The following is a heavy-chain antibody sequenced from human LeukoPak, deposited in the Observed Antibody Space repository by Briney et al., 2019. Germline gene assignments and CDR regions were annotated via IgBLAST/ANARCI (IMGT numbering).Heavy chain of an antibody. Sequence: GGSLRLSCAASGFTFSDYYMSWIRQAPGKGLGWVSYISSSSSYTNYAGSVKGRFTISRDNAKNSLYLQMNSLRAEDTAVYYCARTTGAAAGLDYWGQGTLVTVSS. D-gene: IGHD6-13*01. CDR1: GFTFSDYY. CDR2: ISSSSSYT. V-gene: IGHV3-11*06. CDR3: ARTTGAAAGLDY. J-gene: IGHJ4*02.